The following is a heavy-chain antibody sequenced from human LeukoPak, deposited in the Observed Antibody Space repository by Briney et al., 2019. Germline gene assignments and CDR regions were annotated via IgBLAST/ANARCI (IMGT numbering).Heavy chain of an antibody. D-gene: IGHD3-16*01. CDR2: INHSGST. CDR3: ARPRLEESHAFDI. Sequence: PSETLSLTCAVYGGSFSGYYWSWIRQPPGKGLEWIGEINHSGSTNYNPSLKSRVTISVDTSKNQFSLKLSSVTAADTAVYYCARPRLEESHAFDIWGQGTMVTVSS. V-gene: IGHV4-34*01. J-gene: IGHJ3*02. CDR1: GGSFSGYY.